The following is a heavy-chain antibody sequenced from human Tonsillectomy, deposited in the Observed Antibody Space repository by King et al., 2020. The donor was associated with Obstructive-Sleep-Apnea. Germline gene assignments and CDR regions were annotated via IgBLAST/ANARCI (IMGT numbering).Heavy chain of an antibody. D-gene: IGHD5-18*01. CDR3: ARQGEVDTAMVSPIDY. V-gene: IGHV5-51*01. CDR2: CYAGDADT. J-gene: IGHJ4*02. Sequence: QLVQSGSEVKKPGESLKISCKGSGYRFTSYWSGCVRQMPVKGLAWRGLCYAGDADTRSSPSFQGQVTISADTPISTAYLQWSSLKSSDTAMYYCARQGEVDTAMVSPIDYWGQGTLVTVSS. CDR1: GYRFTSYW.